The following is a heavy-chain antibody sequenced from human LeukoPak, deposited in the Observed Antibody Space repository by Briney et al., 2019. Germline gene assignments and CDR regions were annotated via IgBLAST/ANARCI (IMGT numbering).Heavy chain of an antibody. CDR3: ARDVPYYYGSGSYPDAFDI. CDR1: GYTFTSYG. J-gene: IGHJ3*02. D-gene: IGHD3-10*01. V-gene: IGHV1-18*01. Sequence: ASVKVSCKASGYTFTSYGISWVRQAPGQGLEWMGWISAYNGNTNYAQKLQGRVTMTTDTSTSTAYMELRSLRSDDTAVYYYARDVPYYYGSGSYPDAFDIWGQGTMVTVSS. CDR2: ISAYNGNT.